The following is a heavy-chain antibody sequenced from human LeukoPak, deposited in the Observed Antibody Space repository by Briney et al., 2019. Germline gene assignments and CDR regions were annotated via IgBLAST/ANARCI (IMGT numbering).Heavy chain of an antibody. Sequence: SETLSLTCTVSGGSISSSSYYWGWIRQPPGKGLEWIGSIYYSGSTYYNPSLKSRVTISVDTSKNQFSLKLSSVTAADTAVYYCARHSYYFDYWGQGTLSPSPQ. CDR2: IYYSGST. CDR1: GGSISSSSYY. V-gene: IGHV4-39*01. J-gene: IGHJ4*02. CDR3: ARHSYYFDY.